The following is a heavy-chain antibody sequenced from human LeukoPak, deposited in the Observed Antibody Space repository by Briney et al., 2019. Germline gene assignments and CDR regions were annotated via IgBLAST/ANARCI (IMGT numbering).Heavy chain of an antibody. CDR1: GYSFTSYW. Sequence: GESLKISCKGSGYSFTSYWIGWVRQMPGKGLEWMGIIYPGDSDTRYSPSFQGQVTISADKSISTAYLQWSSLKASDTAMYYCARRMGGSYFGDAFDIWGQGTMVTVSS. CDR3: ARRMGGSYFGDAFDI. J-gene: IGHJ3*02. D-gene: IGHD1-26*01. CDR2: IYPGDSDT. V-gene: IGHV5-51*01.